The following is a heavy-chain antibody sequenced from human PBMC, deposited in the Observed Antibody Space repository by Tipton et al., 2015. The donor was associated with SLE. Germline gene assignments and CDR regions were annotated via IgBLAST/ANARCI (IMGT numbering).Heavy chain of an antibody. CDR3: ARGNFLTGYWMDV. J-gene: IGHJ6*04. CDR2: IYHSGST. Sequence: GLVKPSETLSLTCAVSGYSISSGYYWGWIRQPPGKGLEWIGSIYHSGSTYYNPSLKSRVTISVDTSKNQFSLKLSSVTAADTAVYYCARGNFLTGYWMDVWGKGTTVTVSS. V-gene: IGHV4-38-2*01. CDR1: GYSISSGYY. D-gene: IGHD3-9*01.